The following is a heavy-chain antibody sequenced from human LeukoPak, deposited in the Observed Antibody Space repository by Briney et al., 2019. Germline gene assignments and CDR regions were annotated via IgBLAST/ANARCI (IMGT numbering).Heavy chain of an antibody. Sequence: GESLKISCKGSGYSFINYWIGWVRQMAGEGLEWMGTINPADSDARYSLSSRGQVTISTDKSISTAYLQWSSLEASDTAMYYCARQIYAGSGSWFYWGQGTLVTVSS. V-gene: IGHV5-51*01. CDR1: GYSFINYW. D-gene: IGHD3-10*01. J-gene: IGHJ4*02. CDR2: INPADSDA. CDR3: ARQIYAGSGSWFY.